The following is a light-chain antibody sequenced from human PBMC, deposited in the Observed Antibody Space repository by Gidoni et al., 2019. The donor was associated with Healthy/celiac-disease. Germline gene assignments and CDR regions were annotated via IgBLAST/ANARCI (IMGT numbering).Light chain of an antibody. V-gene: IGLV2-8*01. J-gene: IGLJ2*01. CDR2: EFS. CDR1: SSDVGGYNY. CDR3: SSYAGSNNVV. Sequence: QSALTQPPPASVSPGQSVTISCNGTSSDVGGYNYVSWYQQHPGKAPKLMIYEFSKRPSGVPDRFSGSKSGNTASLTVSGLQADDEADYYCSSYAGSNNVVFGGGTKLTVL.